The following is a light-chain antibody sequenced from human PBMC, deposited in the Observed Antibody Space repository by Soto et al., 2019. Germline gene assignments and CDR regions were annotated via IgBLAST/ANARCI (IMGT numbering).Light chain of an antibody. Sequence: EIVMTQSPATLSVSPGERATLSCRASQSVSSNLAWYPQKPAQAPRLLIYGVAARATGIPARFSGCGSGTDFNLTISSLQSEDFAGCYCQQYNNWPYTFGQGTKLEIK. V-gene: IGKV3-15*01. J-gene: IGKJ2*01. CDR1: QSVSSN. CDR3: QQYNNWPYT. CDR2: GVA.